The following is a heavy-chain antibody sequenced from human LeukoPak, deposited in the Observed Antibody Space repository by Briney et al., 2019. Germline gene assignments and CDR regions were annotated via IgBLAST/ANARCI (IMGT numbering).Heavy chain of an antibody. D-gene: IGHD3-3*01. CDR2: IYPGASST. J-gene: IGHJ5*02. Sequence: GESLKISCKGFGTSFTTYWIGWVGPTPGKGLEWMGIIYPGASSTLYNPSFQGQVTISADQSTSTAYLQWSSLKVSDTAIYYCACRKFYDTWSDPWGQGTLVTVSS. CDR1: GTSFTTYW. V-gene: IGHV5-51*01. CDR3: ACRKFYDTWSDP.